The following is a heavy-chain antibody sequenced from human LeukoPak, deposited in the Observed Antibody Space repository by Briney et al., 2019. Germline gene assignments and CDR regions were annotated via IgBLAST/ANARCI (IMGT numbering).Heavy chain of an antibody. CDR1: GFTFSSYA. J-gene: IGHJ6*03. CDR3: ARGAARSHYYYMDV. Sequence: GGSLRLSCAASGFTFSSYAMSWVRQAPGKGLEWVSAISGSGGSTYYGDSVKGRFTISRDKPKNTLYLQMNSLKTEDTAVYYCARGAARSHYYYMDVWGKGTTVTISS. D-gene: IGHD6-13*01. CDR2: ISGSGGST. V-gene: IGHV3-23*01.